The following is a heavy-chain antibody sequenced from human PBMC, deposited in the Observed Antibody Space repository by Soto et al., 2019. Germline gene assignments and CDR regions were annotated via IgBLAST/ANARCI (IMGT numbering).Heavy chain of an antibody. CDR2: INAYNGNT. J-gene: IGHJ5*02. V-gene: IGHV1-18*01. Sequence: QVQLVQSGAEVKKPGASVKVSCKASGYTFTSYGISWMRQAPGQGLEWMGWINAYNGNTNYARKLQGRVTMTTDTPTSTAYLKLRSLRSDDTAVYYCARVLPPFDPWGQGTLVSVSS. CDR3: ARVLPPFDP. CDR1: GYTFTSYG.